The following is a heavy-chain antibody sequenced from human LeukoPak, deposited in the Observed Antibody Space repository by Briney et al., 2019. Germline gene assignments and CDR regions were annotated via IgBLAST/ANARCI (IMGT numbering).Heavy chain of an antibody. CDR2: INPDTGAT. D-gene: IGHD2-2*01. CDR3: TRDHCSYINCYEDYYYGMDV. J-gene: IGHJ6*02. Sequence: APVKVSCKASGYTFTGYYMHWVRQAPGQGLEWMGWINPDTGATDIAQKFQGRVTMTRDTSISAAYMELSRLRSDDTAVYYCTRDHCSYINCYEDYYYGMDVWGQGTTVTVSS. CDR1: GYTFTGYY. V-gene: IGHV1-2*02.